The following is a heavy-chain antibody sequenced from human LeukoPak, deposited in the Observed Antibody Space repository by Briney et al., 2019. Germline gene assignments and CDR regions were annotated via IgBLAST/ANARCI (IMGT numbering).Heavy chain of an antibody. D-gene: IGHD3-22*01. CDR2: IRYDESHQ. V-gene: IGHV3-30*02. Sequence: GGSLRLSCAASGFNFRNYGMHWVRQAPGKGLEWVAFIRYDESHQYYADPVKGRFTISRDNSKNTLYLQMNSLRAEDTAVYYCAKYYYESSGYYRYFDYWGQGTPVTVSS. CDR1: GFNFRNYG. J-gene: IGHJ4*02. CDR3: AKYYYESSGYYRYFDY.